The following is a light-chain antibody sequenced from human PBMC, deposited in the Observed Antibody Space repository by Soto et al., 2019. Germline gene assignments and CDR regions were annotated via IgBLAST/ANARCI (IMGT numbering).Light chain of an antibody. CDR3: QQYVSSVT. CDR1: QSVDSSF. J-gene: IGKJ1*01. V-gene: IGKV3-20*01. CDR2: GAS. Sequence: EIVLTQSPGSLSLSPGERATLSCRASQSVDSSFFAWYQQKPGQAPRLLIHGASNRATGIPDRFSGSGSGTDFTLTISRLEPEDFAVYYFQQYVSSVTFGQGTKVEIK.